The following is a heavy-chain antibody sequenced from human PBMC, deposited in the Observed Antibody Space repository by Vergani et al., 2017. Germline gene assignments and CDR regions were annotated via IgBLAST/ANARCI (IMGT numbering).Heavy chain of an antibody. CDR2: IGTAGDP. CDR3: ARVRIAEAGPFDY. D-gene: IGHD6-19*01. J-gene: IGHJ4*02. Sequence: EVQLVESGGGLVQPGGSLRLSCAASGFTFSSYDMHWVRQATGKGLEWVSAIGTAGDPYYPGSVKGRFTISRENAKNSLYLQMNSLRAGDTAVYYCARVRIAEAGPFDYWGQGTLVTVSS. V-gene: IGHV3-13*05. CDR1: GFTFSSYD.